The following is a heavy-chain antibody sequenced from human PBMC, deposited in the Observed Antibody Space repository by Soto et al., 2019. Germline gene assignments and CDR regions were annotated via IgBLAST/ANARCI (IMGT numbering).Heavy chain of an antibody. D-gene: IGHD6-13*01. Sequence: SETLYRTCAVSGGSISSGGYSWSWIRQPPGKGLEWIGYIYHSGSTYYNPSLKSRATISVDRSKNQFSLKLSSVTAADTAVYYCARSKRGSSSFDYIDYWGPVTLVTVSS. V-gene: IGHV4-30-2*01. J-gene: IGHJ4*02. CDR3: ARSKRGSSSFDYIDY. CDR2: IYHSGST. CDR1: GGSISSGGYS.